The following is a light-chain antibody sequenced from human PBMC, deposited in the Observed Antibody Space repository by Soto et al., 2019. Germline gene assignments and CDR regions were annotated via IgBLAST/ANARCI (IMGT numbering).Light chain of an antibody. CDR1: QILLYKNTYSW. Sequence: DIVMTQSPLTLLVTTGQPASISCRSSQILLYKNTYSWLAWYLQKPGKSPQLLIYFGSNREPGVPDRFSGSGSGTDFTLKINRVEAEDVGTYYCMQALQSLTFGQGTRLEIK. J-gene: IGKJ5*01. CDR3: MQALQSLT. V-gene: IGKV2-28*01. CDR2: FGS.